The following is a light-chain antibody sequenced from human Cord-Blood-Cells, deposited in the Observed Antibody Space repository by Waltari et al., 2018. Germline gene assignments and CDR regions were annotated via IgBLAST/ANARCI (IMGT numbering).Light chain of an antibody. CDR3: KQYDNLPSLT. J-gene: IGKJ4*01. V-gene: IGKV1-33*01. Sequence: DIQMTQSPSSLSASVGDRVTITCQASQDISNYLNWYQQKPGKAPKLLIYDASNLETGVPSRFSGSGSGTDFTFTISSLQPEDIATYYCKQYDNLPSLTFGGGTKVEIK. CDR1: QDISNY. CDR2: DAS.